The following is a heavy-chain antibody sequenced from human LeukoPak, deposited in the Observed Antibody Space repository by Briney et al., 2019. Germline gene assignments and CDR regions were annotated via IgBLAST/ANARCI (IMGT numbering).Heavy chain of an antibody. D-gene: IGHD3-9*01. CDR1: GFTFSSYA. CDR3: ARGPRPNYDILTGYYNGQHPANPLQLDY. CDR2: IPYDGSNK. J-gene: IGHJ4*02. V-gene: IGHV3-30*01. Sequence: GGSLRLSCAASGFTFSSYAMHWVRQAPGKGLEWVAVIPYDGSNKYYADSVKGRFTISRDNSKNTLYLQMNSLRAEDTAVYYCARGPRPNYDILTGYYNGQHPANPLQLDYWGQGTLVTVSS.